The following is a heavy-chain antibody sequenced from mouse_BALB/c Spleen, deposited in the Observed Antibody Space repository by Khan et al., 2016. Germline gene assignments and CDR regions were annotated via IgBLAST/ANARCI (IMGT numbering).Heavy chain of an antibody. CDR1: GFNIKDTY. Sequence: VQLQQPGAELVKPGASVKLSCTASGFNIKDTYMHWVKQRPEQGLEWIGRIDPANGNTKYDPKFQGKATITADTSSNTAYLQISSLTSEDTAVYYCARSSWEWFAYWGQGTLFTVSA. CDR3: ARSSWEWFAY. J-gene: IGHJ3*01. V-gene: IGHV14-3*02. CDR2: IDPANGNT. D-gene: IGHD4-1*01.